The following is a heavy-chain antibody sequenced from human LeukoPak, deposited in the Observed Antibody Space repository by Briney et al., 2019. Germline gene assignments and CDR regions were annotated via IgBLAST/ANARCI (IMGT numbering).Heavy chain of an antibody. V-gene: IGHV3-11*04. J-gene: IGHJ3*02. CDR2: ITSGGTI. CDR3: ARRRDGYNLDAFDI. D-gene: IGHD5-24*01. Sequence: GGSLRLSCAASGFTFSDFHMSWIRQAPGKGLEWVSYITSGGTIYYADSVKSRFTISRDNAKNSLYLQMNSLRAEDTAVYYCARRRDGYNLDAFDIWGQGTMVTVSS. CDR1: GFTFSDFH.